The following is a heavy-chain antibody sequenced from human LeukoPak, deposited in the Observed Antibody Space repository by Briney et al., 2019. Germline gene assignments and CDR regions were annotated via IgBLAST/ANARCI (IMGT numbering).Heavy chain of an antibody. J-gene: IGHJ4*02. V-gene: IGHV4-38-2*01. CDR3: ARAGWIITSGIDY. Sequence: SETLSLTCAVSNYPITSDYYWVWIRQPPGQGLEWIGQIFHSGIAHYNPSPKSRVTMSVDTSRSQFSVNLNSVTAADTAVYFCARAGWIITSGIDYWGQGALVTVSS. D-gene: IGHD3-10*01. CDR1: NYPITSDYY. CDR2: IFHSGIA.